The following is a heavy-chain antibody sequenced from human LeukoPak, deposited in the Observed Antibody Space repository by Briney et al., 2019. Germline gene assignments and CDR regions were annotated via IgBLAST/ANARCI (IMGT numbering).Heavy chain of an antibody. J-gene: IGHJ4*02. CDR3: ARDADSSWTYYFDY. V-gene: IGHV1-3*01. Sequence: ASVKVSCKASGYTFTSYAMHWVCEAPGQRLEWMGWINAGNGNTIYSQKFQGRVTITRDTSASTAYMELSSLRSEDTAVYYCARDADSSWTYYFDYWGQGTLVTVSS. CDR2: INAGNGNT. CDR1: GYTFTSYA. D-gene: IGHD6-13*01.